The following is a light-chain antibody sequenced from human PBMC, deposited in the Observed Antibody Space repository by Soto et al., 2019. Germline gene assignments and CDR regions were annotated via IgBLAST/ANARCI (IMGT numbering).Light chain of an antibody. CDR3: CSYTGSLTLL. CDR1: SSDVGGYTY. Sequence: QSALTQPASVSGSPRQSITISCTGASSDVGGYTYVSWYQQHPGKAPKLMIYEVSNRPSGVSNRFSGSKSGNTASLTISGLQAEDEADYYCCSYTGSLTLLFGGGTKLTVL. J-gene: IGLJ2*01. CDR2: EVS. V-gene: IGLV2-14*01.